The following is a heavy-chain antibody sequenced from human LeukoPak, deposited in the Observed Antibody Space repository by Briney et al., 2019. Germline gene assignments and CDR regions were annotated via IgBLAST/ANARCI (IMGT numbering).Heavy chain of an antibody. D-gene: IGHD3-10*01. Sequence: SETLSLTCAVYGGSFSGYYWSWIRQPPGKGLEWIGEINHTGSTNYNPSLKSRVTISVDTSKNQFSLKLGSVTAADTAVYYCARDTTMVQGVIAWFDPWGQGTLVTVSS. CDR2: INHTGST. CDR3: ARDTTMVQGVIAWFDP. CDR1: GGSFSGYY. J-gene: IGHJ5*02. V-gene: IGHV4-34*01.